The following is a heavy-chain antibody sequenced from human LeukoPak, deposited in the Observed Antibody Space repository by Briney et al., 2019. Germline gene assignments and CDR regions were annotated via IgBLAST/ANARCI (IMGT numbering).Heavy chain of an antibody. V-gene: IGHV3-48*01. J-gene: IGHJ4*02. Sequence: PGGSLRLSCAASGFTFSSYSLNWVRQAPGKGLEWVSHISSSSSTIYYGDSVKGRFTISRDNAKNSLYLQMNSLRAEDTAVYYCARGDKWFGELYADYWGQGTLVTVSS. CDR2: ISSSSSTI. CDR1: GFTFSSYS. CDR3: ARGDKWFGELYADY. D-gene: IGHD3-10*01.